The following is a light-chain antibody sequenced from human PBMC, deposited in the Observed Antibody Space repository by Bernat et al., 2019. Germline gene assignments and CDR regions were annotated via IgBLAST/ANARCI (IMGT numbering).Light chain of an antibody. CDR3: QQYYRWPLT. CDR1: QSISIN. J-gene: IGKJ4*01. Sequence: ETVMTQSPATLSVSPGDTATLSCRASQSISINLAWYQQLPGQAPRLLIYDASTRATAIPPRFSGSGSGTEFTLTISSLQSEDFAVYYCQQYYRWPLTFGGGTKVEIK. V-gene: IGKV3-15*01. CDR2: DAS.